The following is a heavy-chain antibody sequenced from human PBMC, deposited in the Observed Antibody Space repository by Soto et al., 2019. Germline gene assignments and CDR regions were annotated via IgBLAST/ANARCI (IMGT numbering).Heavy chain of an antibody. V-gene: IGHV1-69*01. CDR1: GGTFSNYS. J-gene: IGHJ6*02. CDR2: IIPIFGTP. CDR3: ARAMIVADPRDGHSYCALDV. Sequence: QVQLVQSGAEVKKPGSSVKVSCKASGGTFSNYSINWVRQAPVQGLQWMGGIIPIFGTPDYAQTFQGRVTIIADETTTTAYMALSSLRSEDTAEYYCARAMIVADPRDGHSYCALDVWGQGTTVTVSS. D-gene: IGHD5-12*01.